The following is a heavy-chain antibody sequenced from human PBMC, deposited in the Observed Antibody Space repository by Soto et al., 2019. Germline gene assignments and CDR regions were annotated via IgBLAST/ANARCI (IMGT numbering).Heavy chain of an antibody. CDR3: ARTGYGTLFDS. V-gene: IGHV3-74*01. CDR2: INSDGGST. D-gene: IGHD5-18*01. Sequence: GSLRLSCVASGFTLSSHWMHWVRQSPGKGLVWVSRINSDGGSTDYADSVKGRFTTSRDNAKNTLYLQMNSLGAEDSGVYFCARTGYGTLFDSWGQGVLVTVSS. CDR1: GFTLSSHW. J-gene: IGHJ4*02.